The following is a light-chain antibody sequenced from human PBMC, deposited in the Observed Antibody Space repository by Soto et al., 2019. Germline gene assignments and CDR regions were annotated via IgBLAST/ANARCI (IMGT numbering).Light chain of an antibody. V-gene: IGKV3-15*01. CDR2: GAS. CDR3: QQRSNWPPIT. CDR1: QSVSSN. Sequence: EIVMTQYPTTLSVSPGERATLSCRASQSVSSNLAWYQQKPGQAPRLLIYGASTRATDVPARFSGSGSGTDFTLTISSLEPEDFAVYYCQQRSNWPPITFGQGARLEI. J-gene: IGKJ5*01.